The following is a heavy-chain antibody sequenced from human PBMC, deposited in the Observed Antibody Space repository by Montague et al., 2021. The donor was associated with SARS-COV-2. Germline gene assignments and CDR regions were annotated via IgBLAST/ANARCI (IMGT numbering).Heavy chain of an antibody. D-gene: IGHD3-10*01. CDR3: VTDYYGYHYFDY. CDR1: GGSMRSSYYC. Sequence: SETLSLTCTVSGGSMRSSYYCWGWVRPPPGKTLVWLVSNFHTGSTFYNPSLKSRLTISVDTSNNHFSLNLTSVTDADTAIYFCVTDYYGYHYFDYWGQGTMVTVSS. J-gene: IGHJ4*02. V-gene: IGHV4-39*02. CDR2: NFHTGST.